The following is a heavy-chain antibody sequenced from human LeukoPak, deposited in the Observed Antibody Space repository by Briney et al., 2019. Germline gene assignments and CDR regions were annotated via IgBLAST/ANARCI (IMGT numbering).Heavy chain of an antibody. CDR3: AGDGGFLSHS. CDR2: IKQDGSQT. J-gene: IGHJ4*02. CDR1: GFTFSNYN. Sequence: PGGSLRLSCAASGFTFSNYNMNWVRQAPGKGLEWVANIKQDGSQTYYVDSVRGRFTISRDNARNSLYLQMSSLRAEDTAVYFCAGDGGFLSHSWGRGTLVTVSS. V-gene: IGHV3-7*01. D-gene: IGHD2/OR15-2a*01.